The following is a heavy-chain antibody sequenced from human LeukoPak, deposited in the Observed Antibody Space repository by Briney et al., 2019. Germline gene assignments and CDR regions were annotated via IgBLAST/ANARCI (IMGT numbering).Heavy chain of an antibody. CDR1: GFTFSSYA. Sequence: GGSLRLSCAASGFTFSSYAMSWVRQAPGKGLGWVSAISGSGGSTYYADSVKGRFTISRDNSKNTLYLQMNSLRAEDTAVYYCAKASFGVDNNWFDPWGQGTLVTVSS. J-gene: IGHJ5*02. CDR3: AKASFGVDNNWFDP. CDR2: ISGSGGST. D-gene: IGHD3-3*01. V-gene: IGHV3-23*01.